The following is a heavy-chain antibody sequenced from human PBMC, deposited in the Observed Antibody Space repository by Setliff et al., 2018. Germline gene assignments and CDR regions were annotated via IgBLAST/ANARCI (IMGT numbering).Heavy chain of an antibody. CDR1: GGTFSSYA. J-gene: IGHJ4*02. Sequence: GASVKVSCKASGGTFSSYAISWVRQAPGQGLEWMGGIIPILGIANYAQEFQGRVTITADESTSTAYMGLSSLRSEDTAVYYCARERTTNWEGYYFDYWGQGTLVTVSS. CDR3: ARERTTNWEGYYFDY. V-gene: IGHV1-69*10. D-gene: IGHD7-27*01. CDR2: IIPILGIA.